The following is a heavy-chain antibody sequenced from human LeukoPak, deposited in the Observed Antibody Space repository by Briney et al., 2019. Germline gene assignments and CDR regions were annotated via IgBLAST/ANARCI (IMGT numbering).Heavy chain of an antibody. D-gene: IGHD4-17*01. CDR3: ARQMTTVTTGAWFDP. Sequence: SETLSLTCTVSGAFIRNYYWSWIRQPPGEGLEWIGYISYSGGTKYNPSLKSRVITSIDTSKNQFSLDLSSVTAAATAVYYCARQMTTVTTGAWFDPWGQGTLVTVSS. CDR1: GAFIRNYY. CDR2: ISYSGGT. V-gene: IGHV4-59*08. J-gene: IGHJ5*02.